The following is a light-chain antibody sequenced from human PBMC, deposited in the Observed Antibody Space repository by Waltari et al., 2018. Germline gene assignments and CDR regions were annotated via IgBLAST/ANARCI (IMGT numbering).Light chain of an antibody. CDR2: GAS. Sequence: ENVLTQSPGTVSLSPGERAILSCRASQSLTTTSLAWYQAKPGQAPRLLINGASSRAAGVPKRFSGSGSGTEFTLIISSVAPEDFAVFYCQQYDTMPHTFGQGTKLEIK. CDR1: QSLTTTS. J-gene: IGKJ2*01. CDR3: QQYDTMPHT. V-gene: IGKV3-20*01.